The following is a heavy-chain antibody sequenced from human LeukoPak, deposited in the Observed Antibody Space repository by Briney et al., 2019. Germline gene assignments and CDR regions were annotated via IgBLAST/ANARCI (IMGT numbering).Heavy chain of an antibody. CDR3: ARGHTYYDFWSGYSDGGL. CDR2: MNPNSGNT. CDR1: GYTFTSYD. J-gene: IGHJ4*02. D-gene: IGHD3-3*01. V-gene: IGHV1-8*01. Sequence: ASVKVSCKASGYTFTSYDINWVRQATGRGLEWMGWMNPNSGNTGYAQKFKGRVTMTRNTSISTAYMELSSLRSEDTAVYYCARGHTYYDFWSGYSDGGLWGQGTLVTVSS.